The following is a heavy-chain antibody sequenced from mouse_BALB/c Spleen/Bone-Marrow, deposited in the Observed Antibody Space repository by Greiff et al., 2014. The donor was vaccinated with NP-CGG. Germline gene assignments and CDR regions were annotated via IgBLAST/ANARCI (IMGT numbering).Heavy chain of an antibody. V-gene: IGHV1-87*01. CDR2: IYPGDGDT. J-gene: IGHJ2*01. CDR3: ARGFPFEY. CDR1: GYTFTSYW. Sequence: QVQLQQPEAELARPGASVKLSCKASGYTFTSYWMQWVKQRPGQGLEWIGAIYPGDGDTRYTQKFKGKATLTADKSSSTAYMQLSSLASEDSAVYYCARGFPFEYWGQGTTLTVSS.